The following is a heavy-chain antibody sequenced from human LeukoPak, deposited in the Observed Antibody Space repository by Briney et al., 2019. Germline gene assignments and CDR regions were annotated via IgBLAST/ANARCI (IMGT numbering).Heavy chain of an antibody. D-gene: IGHD6-13*01. V-gene: IGHV4-59*12. CDR3: ASGVIAAADSKFDY. CDR2: IYYSGST. J-gene: IGHJ4*02. CDR1: GGSISSYY. Sequence: PSETLSLTCTVSGGSISSYYWSWIRQPPGKGLERIGYIYYSGSTNYNPSLKSRVTMSVDTSKNQFSLKLSSVTAADTAVYYCASGVIAAADSKFDYWGQGTLVTVSS.